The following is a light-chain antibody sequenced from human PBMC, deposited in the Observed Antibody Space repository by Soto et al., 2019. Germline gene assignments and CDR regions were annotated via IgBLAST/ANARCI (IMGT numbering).Light chain of an antibody. CDR1: QSISNC. Sequence: DIEMTQSPSTLPASVGDRVTITCRASQSISNCLAWYQQKPGTAPKLLIYHATSLESGVPSRFSGSGSGTEFTLTSSSLQPDDFATYYCQQYNSYSFGQGTKVDI. V-gene: IGKV1-5*01. J-gene: IGKJ1*01. CDR2: HAT. CDR3: QQYNSYS.